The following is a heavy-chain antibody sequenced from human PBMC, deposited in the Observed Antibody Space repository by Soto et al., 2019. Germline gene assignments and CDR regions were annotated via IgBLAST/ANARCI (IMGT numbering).Heavy chain of an antibody. Sequence: QVQLVESGGGVVQPGTSLRLSCVGSGFTFRSYVIHWVRQAPGKGLEWVALTSYDGTNNYYGDSVKDRFTISRDNSKNTVDLQMDSLRLEDTTLYYCARWGTTGGLDVWGPGTLVSVSS. V-gene: IGHV3-30*19. CDR3: ARWGTTGGLDV. J-gene: IGHJ4*02. CDR1: GFTFRSYV. CDR2: TSYDGTNN. D-gene: IGHD3-16*01.